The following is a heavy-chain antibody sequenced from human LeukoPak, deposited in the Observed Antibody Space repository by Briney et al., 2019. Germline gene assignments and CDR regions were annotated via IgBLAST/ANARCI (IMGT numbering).Heavy chain of an antibody. CDR1: GGSISSYY. J-gene: IGHJ4*02. V-gene: IGHV4-59*12. CDR3: ASYYDYVWGSYRSLGY. CDR2: IYHSGST. Sequence: PSETLSLTCTVSGGSISSYYWSRIRQPPGKGLEWIAYIYHSGSTNYNPSLKSRVTISVDKSKNQFSLKLSSVTAADTAVYYCASYYDYVWGSYRSLGYWGQGTLVTVSS. D-gene: IGHD3-16*02.